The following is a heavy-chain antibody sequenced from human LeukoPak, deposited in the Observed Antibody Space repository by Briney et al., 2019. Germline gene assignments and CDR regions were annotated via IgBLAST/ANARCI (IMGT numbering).Heavy chain of an antibody. Sequence: ASVKVSCKASGYTFTSYGISWVRQAPGQGLEWMGWISAYNGNTNYAQKLQGRVTMTTDTSTSTAYMELRSLRSDDTAVYYCARDHFLAVAGRKEFDYWGQGTVVTVSS. CDR1: GYTFTSYG. CDR2: ISAYNGNT. CDR3: ARDHFLAVAGRKEFDY. D-gene: IGHD6-19*01. J-gene: IGHJ4*02. V-gene: IGHV1-18*01.